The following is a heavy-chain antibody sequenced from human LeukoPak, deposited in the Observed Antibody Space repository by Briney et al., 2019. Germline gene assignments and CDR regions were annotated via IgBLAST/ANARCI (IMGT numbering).Heavy chain of an antibody. V-gene: IGHV4-59*01. CDR2: IYYSGNT. CDR3: ARTLVVVNGFDY. D-gene: IGHD3-22*01. Sequence: SETLSLTCSVSGDSISNYYWSWIRQSPGKGLEWIGYIYYSGNTNYNPSLKSRVTISVDTSKNQFSLKLSSVTAADTAVYYCARTLVVVNGFDYWGQGTLVTVSS. CDR1: GDSISNYY. J-gene: IGHJ4*02.